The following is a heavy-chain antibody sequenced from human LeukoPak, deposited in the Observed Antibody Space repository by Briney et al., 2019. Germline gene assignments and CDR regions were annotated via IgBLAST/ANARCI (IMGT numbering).Heavy chain of an antibody. V-gene: IGHV4-39*01. J-gene: IGHJ3*02. D-gene: IGHD1-26*01. CDR1: GGSISSDTDY. CDR2: VCCGGST. Sequence: PSETLSLTCSVSGGSISSDTDYWAWIRQPPGKGLEWIGSVCCGGSTYYNPSLQSRVTISVDTSKNQFSLKVTSVTAADTAVYYCASTRRGGSYLDAFDIWGQGTMVTVSA. CDR3: ASTRRGGSYLDAFDI.